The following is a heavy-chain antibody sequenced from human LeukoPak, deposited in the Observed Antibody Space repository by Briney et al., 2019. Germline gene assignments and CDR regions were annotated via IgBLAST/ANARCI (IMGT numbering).Heavy chain of an antibody. J-gene: IGHJ6*02. CDR2: ISGSGGST. D-gene: IGHD2-2*01. V-gene: IGHV3-23*01. CDR3: ASPGGVVVVPAAMGSVDV. Sequence: PGGSLRLSCAASGFTFSSYAMSWVRQAPGKGLEWVSAISGSGGSTYYADSVKGRFTISRDNSKNTLYLQMNSLRAEDTAVYYCASPGGVVVVPAAMGSVDVWGQGTTVTVSS. CDR1: GFTFSSYA.